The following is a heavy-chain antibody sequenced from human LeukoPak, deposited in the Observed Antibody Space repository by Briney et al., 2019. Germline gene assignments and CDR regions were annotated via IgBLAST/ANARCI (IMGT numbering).Heavy chain of an antibody. CDR3: ARGGAARLHFQN. CDR1: GGSIRTYY. Sequence: SEALSLTCTVYGGSIRTYYWNWIRQPPGKGLEWIGYVYHSGSTNYNPSLQSRVTISVDTSKNQFSLNLNSVTAADTAVYYCARGGAARLHFQNWGQGTLVTVSS. D-gene: IGHD6-6*01. CDR2: VYHSGST. J-gene: IGHJ1*01. V-gene: IGHV4-59*01.